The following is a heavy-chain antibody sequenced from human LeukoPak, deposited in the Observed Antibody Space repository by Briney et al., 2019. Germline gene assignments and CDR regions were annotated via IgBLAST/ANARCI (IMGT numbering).Heavy chain of an antibody. J-gene: IGHJ6*03. D-gene: IGHD5-18*01. CDR1: GGSISSNTYY. CDR2: IYYSGSA. Sequence: SETLSLTCTVSGGSISSNTYYWGWIRQPPGKGLEWIGYIYYSGSANYNPSLKSRVTISVDTSKNQFSLKLSSVTAADTAVYYCARTAYGYPYYYYYMDVWGKGTTVTISS. V-gene: IGHV4-61*05. CDR3: ARTAYGYPYYYYYMDV.